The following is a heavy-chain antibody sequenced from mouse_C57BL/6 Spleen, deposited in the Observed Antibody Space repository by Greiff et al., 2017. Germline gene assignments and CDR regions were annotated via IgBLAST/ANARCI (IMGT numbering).Heavy chain of an antibody. CDR1: GYTFTDYE. CDR2: IDPETGGT. CDR3: TRGAGFDY. Sequence: VKLVESGAELVRPGASVTLSCKASGYTFTDYEMHWVKQTPVHGLEWIGAIDPETGGTAYNQKFKGKAILTADKSSSTAYMELRSLTSEDSAVYYCTRGAGFDYWGQGTTLTVSS. D-gene: IGHD3-3*01. J-gene: IGHJ2*01. V-gene: IGHV1-15*01.